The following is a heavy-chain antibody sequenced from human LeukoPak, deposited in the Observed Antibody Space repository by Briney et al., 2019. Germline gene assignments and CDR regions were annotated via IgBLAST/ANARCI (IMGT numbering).Heavy chain of an antibody. V-gene: IGHV1-18*01. CDR1: NYTFISYG. J-gene: IGHJ4*02. CDR2: ISAYNGNT. CDR3: ARGVMITFGRVIVPYYFDY. Sequence: GASVKVSCKASNYTFISYGISWVRQAPGQGLEWMGWISAYNGNTNYAQKLQGRVTMTTDTSTSTAYMELRSLRSDDTAVYYCARGVMITFGRVIVPYYFDYWGQGTLVTVSS. D-gene: IGHD3-16*02.